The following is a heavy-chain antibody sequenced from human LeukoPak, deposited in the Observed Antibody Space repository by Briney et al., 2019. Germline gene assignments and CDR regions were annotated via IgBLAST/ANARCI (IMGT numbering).Heavy chain of an antibody. V-gene: IGHV3-7*05. D-gene: IGHD6-19*01. CDR2: IKQDGSEK. J-gene: IGHJ4*02. CDR1: GFTFSTYW. CDR3: ARREATGCLSFGY. Sequence: TGGSLRLSCAASGFTFSTYWMSWVRQAPGKGLEWVANIKQDGSEKYYVDSVKGRFTISRDNAKNSVYLRINRLRVEDAAVYYCARREATGCLSFGYWGQGTLVTVSS.